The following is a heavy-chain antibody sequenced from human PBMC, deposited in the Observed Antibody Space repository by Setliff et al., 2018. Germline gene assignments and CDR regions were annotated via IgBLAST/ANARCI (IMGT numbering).Heavy chain of an antibody. CDR2: IYSRGSS. D-gene: IGHD3-22*01. Sequence: SETLSLTCSVSGGSISSSYWTWIRQPPGKGLEWIGYIYSRGSSNYNPSLKSRVTISVDTSKNQFSLRLSSVTAADTAVYYCARAAKYDSSGYYGFWFDPWGQGNLVTVSS. CDR1: GGSISSSY. V-gene: IGHV4-59*01. J-gene: IGHJ5*02. CDR3: ARAAKYDSSGYYGFWFDP.